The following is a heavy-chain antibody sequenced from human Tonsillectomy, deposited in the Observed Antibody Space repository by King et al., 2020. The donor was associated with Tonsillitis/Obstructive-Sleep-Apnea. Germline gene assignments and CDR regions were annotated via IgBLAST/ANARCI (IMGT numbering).Heavy chain of an antibody. V-gene: IGHV4-34*01. D-gene: IGHD3-3*01. J-gene: IGHJ6*02. Sequence: VQLQQWGAGLLKPSETLSLTCAVYGGSFSGYYWSWIRQPPGKGLEWIGEINHSGSTNYNPSLKSRVTISVDTSKNQFSLKLSSVTAADTAVYYCASTIFGVVITHYYYGMDVWGRGTTVTVSS. CDR2: INHSGST. CDR3: ASTIFGVVITHYYYGMDV. CDR1: GGSFSGYY.